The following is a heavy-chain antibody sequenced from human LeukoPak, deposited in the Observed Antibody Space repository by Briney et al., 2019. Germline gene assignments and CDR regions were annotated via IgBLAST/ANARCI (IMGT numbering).Heavy chain of an antibody. V-gene: IGHV4-59*01. CDR3: ARAHNSVLLWFGELLNPSYDAFDI. Sequence: SETLSLTCTVSGGSISSYYWSWIRQPPGKGLEWIGYLYYSGSTNYNPSLKSRVTISVDTSKNQFSLKLSSVTAADTAVYYCARAHNSVLLWFGELLNPSYDAFDIWGQGTMVTVSS. D-gene: IGHD3-10*01. CDR2: LYYSGST. J-gene: IGHJ3*02. CDR1: GGSISSYY.